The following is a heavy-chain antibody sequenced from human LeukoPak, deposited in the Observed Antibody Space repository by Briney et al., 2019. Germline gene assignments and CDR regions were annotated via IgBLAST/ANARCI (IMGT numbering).Heavy chain of an antibody. V-gene: IGHV3-7*01. Sequence: GGSLRLSCAASGFSFTTYWMGWVRQAPGKGLEWVANIKQDGTEKYYVDSVMGRFTISRDNAKNSLYLQMKSLRAEDTAVYYCARGKTSQNIVTRKTYNWFDPWGQGTLVTVSS. CDR1: GFSFTTYW. CDR3: ARGKTSQNIVTRKTYNWFDP. J-gene: IGHJ5*02. D-gene: IGHD2/OR15-2a*01. CDR2: IKQDGTEK.